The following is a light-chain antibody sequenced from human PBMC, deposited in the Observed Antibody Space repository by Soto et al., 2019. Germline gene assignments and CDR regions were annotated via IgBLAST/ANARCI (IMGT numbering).Light chain of an antibody. CDR2: GAS. CDR1: QSVSSTY. J-gene: IGKJ3*01. Sequence: EMVLTQSPGTLSLSPGERATLSCRASQSVSSTYLAWYQQKPGQAPRLLIFGASSRATGIPDRFSGSGSGTDFTITISRLEPEDFAVYYCQQYVRSPYTFGPGTKLDIK. CDR3: QQYVRSPYT. V-gene: IGKV3-20*01.